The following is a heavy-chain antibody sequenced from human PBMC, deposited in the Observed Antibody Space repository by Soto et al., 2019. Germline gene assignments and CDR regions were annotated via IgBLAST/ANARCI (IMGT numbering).Heavy chain of an antibody. J-gene: IGHJ6*02. V-gene: IGHV3-23*01. Sequence: GGSLRLSCAASGFTFSSYAMSWVRQAPGKGLEWVSAISGSGGSTYYADSVKGRFTISRDNSKNTLYLQMNSLRAEDTAVYYCAKDQPVVVTRHYYYGMDVWRQGTTVTVSS. D-gene: IGHD3-22*01. CDR2: ISGSGGST. CDR1: GFTFSSYA. CDR3: AKDQPVVVTRHYYYGMDV.